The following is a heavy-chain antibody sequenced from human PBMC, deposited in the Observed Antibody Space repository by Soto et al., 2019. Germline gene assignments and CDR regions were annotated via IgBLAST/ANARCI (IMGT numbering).Heavy chain of an antibody. V-gene: IGHV4-34*01. CDR2: INHSGST. CDR3: ARHYGDYGNGMDV. J-gene: IGHJ6*02. Sequence: QVRLQQWGAGLLKPSETLSLTCAVYGGSFSGYYWSWIRQPPGKGLEWIGEINHSGSTNYNPSLKSRVTISVDTSKNQFSLKLSSVTAADTAVYYCARHYGDYGNGMDVWGQGTTVTVSS. D-gene: IGHD4-17*01. CDR1: GGSFSGYY.